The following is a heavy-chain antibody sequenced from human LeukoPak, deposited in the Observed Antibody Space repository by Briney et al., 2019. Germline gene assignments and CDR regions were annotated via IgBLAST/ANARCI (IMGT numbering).Heavy chain of an antibody. CDR2: INPNSGGT. V-gene: IGHV1-2*06. CDR3: VREGGIRYFDWLPSY. J-gene: IGHJ4*02. D-gene: IGHD3-9*01. Sequence: ASVTVSCKASGYTFTGYYMHWVRQAPGQGLEWMGRINPNSGGTNYAQKFQGRVTMTRDTSISTAYMELSRLRSDDTAVYYCVREGGIRYFDWLPSYWGQGTLVTVSS. CDR1: GYTFTGYY.